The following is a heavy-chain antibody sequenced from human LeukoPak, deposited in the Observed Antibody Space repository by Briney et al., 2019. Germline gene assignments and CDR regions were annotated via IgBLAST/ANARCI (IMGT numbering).Heavy chain of an antibody. V-gene: IGHV3-21*06. Sequence: GGSLRLSCAASGFTFSSYSMTWVRQAPGKGLEWVSSISSGGSYIHSADSVKGRFTISRNNAKDSLYLQMNSLRAEDTAVYYCARFAAGGSYYYYMDVWGKGTTVTVSS. J-gene: IGHJ6*03. CDR3: ARFAAGGSYYYYMDV. CDR2: ISSGGSYI. CDR1: GFTFSSYS. D-gene: IGHD6-25*01.